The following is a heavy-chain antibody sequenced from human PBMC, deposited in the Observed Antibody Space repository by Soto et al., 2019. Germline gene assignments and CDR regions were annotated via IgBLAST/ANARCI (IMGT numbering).Heavy chain of an antibody. CDR2: ISGSGGST. Sequence: TGGSLRLSCAASGFTFSSYAMSWVRQAPGKGLEWVSAISGSGGSTYYADSVKGRFTISRDNSKNTLYLQMKSLRAEDTAVYYCAKDQGANWNGWFDPWGQATLLTLSS. CDR1: GFTFSSYA. D-gene: IGHD1-1*01. CDR3: AKDQGANWNGWFDP. J-gene: IGHJ5*02. V-gene: IGHV3-23*01.